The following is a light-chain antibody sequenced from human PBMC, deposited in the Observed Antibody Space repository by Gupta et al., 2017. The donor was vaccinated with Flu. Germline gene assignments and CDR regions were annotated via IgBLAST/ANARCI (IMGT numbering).Light chain of an antibody. J-gene: IGLJ3*02. CDR1: NIGRET. V-gene: IGLV3-21*02. CDR3: QVWDTASDHWL. CDR2: DDD. Sequence: GQTASIACGGNNIGRETVHWYQQKPGQAPVLVLYDDDFRPSGIPERFSGSNSGNTANLTIRRVEAGDEADYDCQVWDTASDHWLFGAGTTLTVV.